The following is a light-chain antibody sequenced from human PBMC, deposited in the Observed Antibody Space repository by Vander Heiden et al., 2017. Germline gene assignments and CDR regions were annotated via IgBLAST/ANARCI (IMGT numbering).Light chain of an antibody. CDR3: ATWDNSLRVVV. CDR1: SPNIGNNY. J-gene: IGLJ2*01. Sequence: QSVLTQPPSVSAAPGQKVPVSCSGSSPNIGNNYVSWYQQLPGTAPKLLIYDNDKRPSGIPDRFSGSKSGTSATLGITGLQTGDEADYYCATWDNSLRVVVFGGGTKMTVL. CDR2: DND. V-gene: IGLV1-51*01.